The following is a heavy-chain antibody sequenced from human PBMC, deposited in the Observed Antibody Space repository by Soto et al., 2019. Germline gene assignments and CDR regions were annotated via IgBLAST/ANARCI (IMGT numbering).Heavy chain of an antibody. Sequence: EVQLVESGGGLVQPGGSLRLSCAASGFTFSNYDMHWVRQVTGKGLEWVSTIGTAGDTYYPGSVKGRFTIDRENAKNSLYIQMNSLRAEDTAVYYCARGRLISLYYFDYWGQGTLVTVSS. CDR1: GFTFSNYD. CDR3: ARGRLISLYYFDY. J-gene: IGHJ4*02. CDR2: IGTAGDT. D-gene: IGHD2-15*01. V-gene: IGHV3-13*01.